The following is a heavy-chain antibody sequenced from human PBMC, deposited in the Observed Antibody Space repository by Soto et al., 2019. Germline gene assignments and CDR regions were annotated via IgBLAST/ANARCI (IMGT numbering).Heavy chain of an antibody. CDR2: ISGSGGST. V-gene: IGHV3-23*01. CDR3: AKSSPNSSGWYGRYYYYYYGMDV. D-gene: IGHD6-19*01. J-gene: IGHJ6*02. CDR1: GFTFSSFA. Sequence: GGSLRLSCAASGFTFSSFAMSWVRQAPGKGLEWVSAISGSGGSTYYADSVKGRFTISRDNSKNTLYLQMNSLGAEDTAVYYCAKSSPNSSGWYGRYYYYYYGMDVWGQGTTVTVSS.